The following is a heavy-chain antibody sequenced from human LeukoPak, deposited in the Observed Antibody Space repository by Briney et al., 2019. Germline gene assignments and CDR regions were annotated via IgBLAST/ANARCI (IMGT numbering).Heavy chain of an antibody. CDR3: ASAAGAYDN. CDR2: ISSNGGST. J-gene: IGHJ4*02. Sequence: GGSLRLSCAASGFTFSNYAMHWVRQAPGKGQEYVSAISSNGGSTYYANSVKGRFTVSRDNSKNTLYLQMGSLRAEDMAVYYCASAAGAYDNWGQGTLVTVSS. V-gene: IGHV3-64*01. CDR1: GFTFSNYA. D-gene: IGHD6-13*01.